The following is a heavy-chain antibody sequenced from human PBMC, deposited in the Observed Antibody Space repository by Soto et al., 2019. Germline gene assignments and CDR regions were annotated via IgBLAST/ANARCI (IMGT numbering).Heavy chain of an antibody. CDR1: GGSISSYY. CDR3: ARGWKMRGIAAAPAFDI. J-gene: IGHJ3*02. D-gene: IGHD6-13*01. Sequence: SETLSLTCTVSGGSISSYYWSWIRQPPGKGLEWIGYIYYSGSTNYNPSLKSRVTISVDTSKNQFSLKLSSVTAADTAVYYCARGWKMRGIAAAPAFDIWGQGTMVTVSS. CDR2: IYYSGST. V-gene: IGHV4-59*01.